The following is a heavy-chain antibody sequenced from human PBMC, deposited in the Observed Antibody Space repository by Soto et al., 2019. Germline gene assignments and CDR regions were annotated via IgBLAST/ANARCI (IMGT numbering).Heavy chain of an antibody. CDR3: ARDEIRVDIVATVGMDV. CDR1: GGTFSSYA. J-gene: IGHJ6*02. CDR2: IIPIFGTA. D-gene: IGHD5-12*01. V-gene: IGHV1-69*01. Sequence: QVQLVQSGAEVKKPGSSVKVSCKASGGTFSSYAISWVRQAPGQGLEWMGGIIPIFGTANYAQKFQGRVTITADESTSTAYMELRSLRSEDTAVYYCARDEIRVDIVATVGMDVWGQGTTVTVSS.